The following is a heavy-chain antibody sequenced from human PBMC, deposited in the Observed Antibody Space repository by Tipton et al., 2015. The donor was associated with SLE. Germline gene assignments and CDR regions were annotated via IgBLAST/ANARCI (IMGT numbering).Heavy chain of an antibody. V-gene: IGHV1-2*06. D-gene: IGHD3-3*01. CDR3: ARDPTDGVEPNWFDP. J-gene: IGHJ5*02. Sequence: QSGPEVKKPGASVKISCKTSGYIFTGFYIHWVRQAPGQGLEWMGRITPDRGATNFAQSFQGRLTINSDTSMNTAYMELSRLRSDDTAVYYCARDPTDGVEPNWFDPWGQGTLVTVSS. CDR2: ITPDRGAT. CDR1: GYIFTGFY.